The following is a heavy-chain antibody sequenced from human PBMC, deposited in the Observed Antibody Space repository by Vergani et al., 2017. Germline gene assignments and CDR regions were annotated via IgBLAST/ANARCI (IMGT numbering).Heavy chain of an antibody. V-gene: IGHV4-38-2*02. J-gene: IGHJ4*02. CDR1: GYSISSGYY. Sequence: QVQLQQWGAGLLKPSETLSLTCTVSGYSISSGYYWGWIRQPPGKGLEWIGSIYHSGSTYYNPSLKSRVTISVDTSKNQFSLKLSSVTAADTAVYYCARDQEAGGDYVDYWGQGTLVTVSS. D-gene: IGHD6-19*01. CDR2: IYHSGST. CDR3: ARDQEAGGDYVDY.